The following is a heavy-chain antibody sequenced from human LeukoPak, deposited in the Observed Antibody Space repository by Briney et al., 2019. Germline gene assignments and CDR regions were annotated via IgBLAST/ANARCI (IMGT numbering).Heavy chain of an antibody. Sequence: SETLSLTCTVSGGSISSYYWSWIRQPPGKGLEWIGYIYYSGSTNYNPSLKRRVTISVDTSKNQFSLKLSSVTAEDTAVYYCARPVLRGAFDIWGQGTMVTVSS. CDR2: IYYSGST. J-gene: IGHJ3*02. V-gene: IGHV4-59*08. CDR1: GGSISSYY. CDR3: ARPVLRGAFDI.